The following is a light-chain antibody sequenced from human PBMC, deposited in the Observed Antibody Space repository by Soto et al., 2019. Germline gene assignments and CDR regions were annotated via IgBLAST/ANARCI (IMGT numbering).Light chain of an antibody. CDR3: CSYAGSSTYV. CDR1: SSDVGAYNL. V-gene: IGLV2-23*01. CDR2: EDT. Sequence: QSVLTQPASVSGPPGQSITISCTGTSSDVGAYNLVSWYLHHPGKAPKLLIYEDTKRPSGVSNRFSGSRSGNTASLTVSGLQAEDETDYYCCSYAGSSTYVFGTGTKLTVL. J-gene: IGLJ1*01.